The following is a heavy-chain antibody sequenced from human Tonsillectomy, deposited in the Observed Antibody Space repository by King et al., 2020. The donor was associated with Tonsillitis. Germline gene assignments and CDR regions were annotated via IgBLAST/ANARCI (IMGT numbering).Heavy chain of an antibody. CDR2: ISWNSGTI. J-gene: IGHJ6*04. CDR3: AKDLVGALFYGMDV. Sequence: VQLVESGGGLVQPGRSLRLSCEASGFTFDDYAMHWVRQVPGKGLEWVSGISWNSGTIDYADSVKGRFTISRDNAKKSLYLQMNSLRAEDTALYYCAKDLVGALFYGMDVWGKGTTVTVSS. D-gene: IGHD1-26*01. V-gene: IGHV3-9*01. CDR1: GFTFDDYA.